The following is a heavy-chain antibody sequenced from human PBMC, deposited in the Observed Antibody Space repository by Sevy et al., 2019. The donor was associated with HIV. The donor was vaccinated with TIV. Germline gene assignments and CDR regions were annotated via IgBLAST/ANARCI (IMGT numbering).Heavy chain of an antibody. D-gene: IGHD3-10*01. V-gene: IGHV3-30*04. CDR2: ISYDGRNNK. CDR1: GFTLSEFA. J-gene: IGHJ5*02. CDR3: ARDRGEILRSAFKS. Sequence: GGSLRLSCAASGFTLSEFAMHWVRQAPGKGLEWVAVISYDGRNNKYNSDSVKGRFTISRDNSKNTLYLQMNSLRADDTAIYYCARDRGEILRSAFKSWGQGTLVTVSS.